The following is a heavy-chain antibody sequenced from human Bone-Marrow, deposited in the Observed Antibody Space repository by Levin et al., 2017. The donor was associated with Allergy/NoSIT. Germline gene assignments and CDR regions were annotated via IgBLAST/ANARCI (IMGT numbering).Heavy chain of an antibody. J-gene: IGHJ4*02. Sequence: SQTLSLTCTVSGASIRSGAYYWSWVRQPPGQGLEWIGYIYYNGITYFNPSLKSRVSISVDTSKNQFSLKLSSVTAADTAHYYCARVLAGFDGSAMAYDYWGRGSLVTVSS. D-gene: IGHD3-10*01. CDR3: ARVLAGFDGSAMAYDY. CDR2: IYYNGIT. CDR1: GASIRSGAYY. V-gene: IGHV4-31*03.